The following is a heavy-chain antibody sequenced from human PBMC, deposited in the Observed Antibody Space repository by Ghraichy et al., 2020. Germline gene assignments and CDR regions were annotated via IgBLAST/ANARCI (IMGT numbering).Heavy chain of an antibody. V-gene: IGHV4-39*01. J-gene: IGHJ4*02. CDR1: GGSISSSSYY. CDR2: IYYSGST. D-gene: IGHD3-22*01. Sequence: SETLSLTCTVSGGSISSSSYYWGWICQPPGKGLEWIGSIYYSGSTYYNPSLKSRVTISVDTSKNQFSLKLSSVTAADTAVYYCAGRQTYYYDSSGYNPHLLFDYWGQGTLVTVSS. CDR3: AGRQTYYYDSSGYNPHLLFDY.